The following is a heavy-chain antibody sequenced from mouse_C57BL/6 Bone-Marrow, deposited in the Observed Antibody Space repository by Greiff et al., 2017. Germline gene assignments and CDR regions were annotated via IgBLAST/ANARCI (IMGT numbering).Heavy chain of an antibody. CDR1: GYTFTSYD. J-gene: IGHJ1*03. Sequence: QVQLQQSGPELVKPGASVKLSCKASGYTFTSYDINWVKQRPGQGLEWIGWIYPRDGSTTYNEKFKGKATLTVDTSSSTAYMELHSLTSEDSAVYCCARGYGSSYWYFDVWGTGTTVTVSA. V-gene: IGHV1-85*01. D-gene: IGHD1-1*01. CDR3: ARGYGSSYWYFDV. CDR2: IYPRDGST.